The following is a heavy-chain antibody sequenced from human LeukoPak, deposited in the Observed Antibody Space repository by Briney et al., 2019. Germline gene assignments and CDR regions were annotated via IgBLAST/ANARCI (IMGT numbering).Heavy chain of an antibody. D-gene: IGHD2-2*01. Sequence: GGSLRLSCVACGFTFSSYSMNWVRQAPGKGLEWVSSISSSSSYIYYADSVKGRFTISRDNAKNSLYLQMNSLRAEDTAVYYCARDYQVVPAANQLDWFDPWGQGTLVTVSS. V-gene: IGHV3-21*01. CDR3: ARDYQVVPAANQLDWFDP. J-gene: IGHJ5*02. CDR1: GFTFSSYS. CDR2: ISSSSSYI.